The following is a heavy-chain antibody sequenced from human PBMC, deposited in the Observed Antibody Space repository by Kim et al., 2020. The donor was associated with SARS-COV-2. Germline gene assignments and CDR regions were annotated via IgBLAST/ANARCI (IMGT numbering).Heavy chain of an antibody. J-gene: IGHJ4*02. V-gene: IGHV3-30*09. Sequence: GGSLRLSCAASGFTFSSYAMRWVRQAPGKGPEWVSLVSCNGSNTYYADSVKGRFAISRDNSKKTLYLQMNSLRAEDTAVYYCAKGKSNKWSFFDYWGQGTLVTVSS. CDR1: GFTFSSYA. CDR3: AKGKSNKWSFFDY. CDR2: VSCNGSNT. D-gene: IGHD2-15*01.